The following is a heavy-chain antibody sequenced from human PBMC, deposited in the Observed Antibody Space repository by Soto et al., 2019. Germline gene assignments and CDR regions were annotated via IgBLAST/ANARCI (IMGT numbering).Heavy chain of an antibody. D-gene: IGHD2-15*01. CDR1: GFTFSSYG. CDR3: ARDLGYCSGGSCYPHDAFDI. J-gene: IGHJ3*02. CDR2: IWYDGSNK. V-gene: IGHV3-33*01. Sequence: QVQLVESGGGVVQPGRSLRLSCAASGFTFSSYGMHWVRQAPGKGLEWVAVIWYDGSNKYYADSVKGRFTISRDNSKNTLYLQMNSLRAEDTALYYCARDLGYCSGGSCYPHDAFDIWGQGTMVTVSS.